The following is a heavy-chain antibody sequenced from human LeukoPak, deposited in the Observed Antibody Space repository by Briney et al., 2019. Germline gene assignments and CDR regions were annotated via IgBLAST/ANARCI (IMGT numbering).Heavy chain of an antibody. V-gene: IGHV3-21*01. CDR3: ARASGYSYEGDY. D-gene: IGHD5-18*01. CDR2: ISSSSSYI. Sequence: PGGSLRLSCAASGFTFSSYWMSWVRQAPGKGLEWVSSISSSSSYIYYADSVKGRFTISRDNAKNSLYLQMNSLRAEDTAVYYCARASGYSYEGDYWGQGTLVTVSS. CDR1: GFTFSSYW. J-gene: IGHJ4*02.